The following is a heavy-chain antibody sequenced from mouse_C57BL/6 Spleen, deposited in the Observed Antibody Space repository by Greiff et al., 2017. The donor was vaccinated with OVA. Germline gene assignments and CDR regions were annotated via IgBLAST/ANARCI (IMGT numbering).Heavy chain of an antibody. CDR1: GYTFTSYW. J-gene: IGHJ2*01. CDR3: ARSKTRGDYFDY. D-gene: IGHD3-3*01. CDR2: IDPSDSYT. V-gene: IGHV1-69*01. Sequence: VQLQQPGAELVIPGASVKLSCKASGYTFTSYWMHWVKQRPGQGLEWIGEIDPSDSYTNYNQKFKGKSTLTVDKSSSTAYMQLSSLTSEDSAVYYCARSKTRGDYFDYWGQGTTLTVSS.